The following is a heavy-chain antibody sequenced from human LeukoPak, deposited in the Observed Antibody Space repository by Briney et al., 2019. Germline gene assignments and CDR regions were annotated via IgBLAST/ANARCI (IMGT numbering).Heavy chain of an antibody. Sequence: PSETLSLTCTVSGGSISNYYWSWIRQPPGKGLEWIGYIYYSGSTNYNPSLKSRVTISVDTSKNQFSLKLSSVTAADTAVCYCARGDPQNWFDPWGQGTLVTVSS. D-gene: IGHD3-10*01. CDR2: IYYSGST. CDR1: GGSISNYY. CDR3: ARGDPQNWFDP. V-gene: IGHV4-59*08. J-gene: IGHJ5*02.